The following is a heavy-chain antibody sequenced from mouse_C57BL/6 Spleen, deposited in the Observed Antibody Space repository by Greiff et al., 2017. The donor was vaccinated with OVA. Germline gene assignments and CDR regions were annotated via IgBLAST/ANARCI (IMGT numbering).Heavy chain of an antibody. V-gene: IGHV1-80*01. J-gene: IGHJ1*03. Sequence: QVQLQQSGPELVQPGASVKISCKASGYAFSSYWMNWVKQRPGKGLEWIGQIYPGDGDTNYNGKFKGKATLSADKSSSTAYMQLSSLTSEDSAVYFCASWDWGYFDVWGTGTTVTVSS. CDR3: ASWDWGYFDV. CDR1: GYAFSSYW. D-gene: IGHD4-1*01. CDR2: IYPGDGDT.